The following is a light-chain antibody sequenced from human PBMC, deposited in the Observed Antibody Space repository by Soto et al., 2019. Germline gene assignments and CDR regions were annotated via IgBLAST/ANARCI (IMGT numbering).Light chain of an antibody. CDR3: QQRSNWPPGPLT. J-gene: IGKJ4*01. Sequence: EIVLTQSPATLSLSPGERATLSCRASQSVSTYLAWYQQKPGQAPRLLIYDASNRATGIPGRFSGSGSGTDFTLTISRLEPEDFAVYYCQQRSNWPPGPLTFGGGTRVEI. CDR2: DAS. V-gene: IGKV3-11*01. CDR1: QSVSTY.